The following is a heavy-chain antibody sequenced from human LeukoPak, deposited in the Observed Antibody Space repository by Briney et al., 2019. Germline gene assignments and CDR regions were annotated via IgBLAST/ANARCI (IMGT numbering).Heavy chain of an antibody. CDR3: ARKVRGVIPHYYYYGMDV. Sequence: KSSETLSLTCAVYGGSFSGYYWSWIRQPPGKGLEWIGEINHSGSTNYNPSLKSRVTISVDTSKNQFSLKLSSVTAADTAVYYCARKVRGVIPHYYYYGMDVWGKGTTVTVSS. J-gene: IGHJ6*04. CDR1: GGSFSGYY. CDR2: INHSGST. D-gene: IGHD3-10*01. V-gene: IGHV4-34*01.